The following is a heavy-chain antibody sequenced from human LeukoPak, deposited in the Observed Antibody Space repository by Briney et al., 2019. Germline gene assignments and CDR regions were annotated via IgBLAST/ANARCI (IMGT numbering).Heavy chain of an antibody. D-gene: IGHD3-22*01. CDR2: IRSKAYGGTT. V-gene: IGHV3-49*03. Sequence: GGSLRLSCTASGFTFGDYAMSWFRQAPGKGLEWVGFIRSKAYGGTTEYAASVKGRFTISRDDSKSIAYLQMNSLKTEDTAVYYCTRAWESSSGYYYVFDYWGQGTLVTVSS. CDR1: GFTFGDYA. CDR3: TRAWESSSGYYYVFDY. J-gene: IGHJ4*02.